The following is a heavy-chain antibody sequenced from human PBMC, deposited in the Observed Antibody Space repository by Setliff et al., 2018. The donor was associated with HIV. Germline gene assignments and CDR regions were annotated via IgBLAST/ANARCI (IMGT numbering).Heavy chain of an antibody. J-gene: IGHJ6*03. CDR3: ARDDYYYDSSGWGDYYHYYMDV. CDR2: INVGKGDT. V-gene: IGHV1-3*03. Sequence: ASVKVSCKASGYTFTTYSLHWVRQAPGQSLEWMGWINVGKGDTKYSQEFQGRITITTDTSANTAYMELSSLRSEDTAVYYCARDDYYYDSSGWGDYYHYYMDVWGKGTTITVSS. CDR1: GYTFTTYS. D-gene: IGHD3-22*01.